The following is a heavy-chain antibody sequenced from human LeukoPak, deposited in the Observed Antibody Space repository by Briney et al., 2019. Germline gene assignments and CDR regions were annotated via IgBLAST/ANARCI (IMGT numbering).Heavy chain of an antibody. CDR2: ISSSSSYI. CDR3: ARAPRGSSWLDAFDI. V-gene: IGHV3-21*01. J-gene: IGHJ3*02. D-gene: IGHD6-13*01. Sequence: MPGGSLRFSCAASGFTFSSYEMNWVRQVPGKGLEWVSSISSSSSYIYYADPVKGRFTISRDNAKNSLYLQMNSLRAEDTAVYYCARAPRGSSWLDAFDIWGQGTMVTVSS. CDR1: GFTFSSYE.